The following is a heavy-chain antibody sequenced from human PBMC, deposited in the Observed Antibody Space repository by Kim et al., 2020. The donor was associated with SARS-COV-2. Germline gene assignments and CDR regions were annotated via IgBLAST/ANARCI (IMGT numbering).Heavy chain of an antibody. CDR3: VRGDRVTGRNDY. J-gene: IGHJ4*02. Sequence: ASVKVSCKASGYTFTSYPIHWVRQAPGQRLEWMGWINAGTSNTRYSQRFQGRVTLTTDTSATTAYMEVTSLRSEDTAVYFCVRGDRVTGRNDYWGQGTLVTVSS. V-gene: IGHV1-3*01. CDR1: GYTFTSYP. D-gene: IGHD2-21*02. CDR2: INAGTSNT.